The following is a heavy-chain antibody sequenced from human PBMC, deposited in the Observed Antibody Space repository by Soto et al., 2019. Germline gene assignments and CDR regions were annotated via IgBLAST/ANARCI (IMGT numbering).Heavy chain of an antibody. CDR2: IYSGGST. CDR3: ARRSSGYPYYFDY. CDR1: GFTVSTNY. D-gene: IGHD3-22*01. V-gene: IGHV3-53*01. J-gene: IGHJ4*02. Sequence: PEGSLRLPCAASGFTVSTNYMSCVRQAPGKGLEWVSLIYSGGSTYYADSVKGRFTISSDNSKNTLYLQMNSLRAEETAVYYCARRSSGYPYYFDYWGQGTLVTVSS.